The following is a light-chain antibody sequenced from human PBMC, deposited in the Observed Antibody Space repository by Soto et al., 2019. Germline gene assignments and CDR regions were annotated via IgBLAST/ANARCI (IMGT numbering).Light chain of an antibody. CDR3: QQYNNWPPKT. J-gene: IGKJ1*01. CDR1: QSVSSN. V-gene: IGKV3-15*01. CDR2: GAS. Sequence: EIVMPQSPATLSVSPGERATLSCRASQSVSSNLAWYQQKPGQAPRLLLYGASTRATGIPARFSGSGSGTEFTLTISSLQSEDFAVYYCQQYNNWPPKTFGQGTKVEIK.